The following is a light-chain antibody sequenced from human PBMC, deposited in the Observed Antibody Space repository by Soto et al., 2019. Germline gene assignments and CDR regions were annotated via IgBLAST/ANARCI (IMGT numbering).Light chain of an antibody. Sequence: EIVLTQSPATLSLSPGERATLSCRASQSVSNYLSWYQQKPGQAPMRLIYETSNRASGIAARFSGSGSGTDFTLTISSLEPEDFAVYYWQQRSNWPLTFGGGTKVQIK. CDR2: ETS. CDR3: QQRSNWPLT. CDR1: QSVSNY. V-gene: IGKV3-11*01. J-gene: IGKJ4*01.